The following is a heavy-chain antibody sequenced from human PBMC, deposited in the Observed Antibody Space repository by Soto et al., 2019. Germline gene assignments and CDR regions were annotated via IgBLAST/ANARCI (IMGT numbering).Heavy chain of an antibody. J-gene: IGHJ5*02. CDR1: VFTFRSFT. Sequence: CAASVFTFRSFTMNWVRQAPGKGLEWVSTISGNSAYIYYTDALRGRFTISRDNAKNSLHLQMNSLRAEDTAVYYCTRDASRDSSARGWFDPWGPGTLVTVSS. V-gene: IGHV3-21*01. CDR3: TRDASRDSSARGWFDP. CDR2: ISGNSAYI. D-gene: IGHD6-13*01.